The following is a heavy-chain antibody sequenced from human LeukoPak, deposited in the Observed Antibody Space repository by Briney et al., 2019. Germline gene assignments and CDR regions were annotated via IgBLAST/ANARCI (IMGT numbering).Heavy chain of an antibody. CDR2: IIPIFGTA. V-gene: IGHV1-69*06. Sequence: SVKVSCKASGGTFSSYAISWVRQAPGQGLEWMGGIIPIFGTANYAQKFQGRVTITADKSTSTAYMELSRLRSDDTAVYYCARDIASLVGIAAAGDYWGQGTLVTVSS. D-gene: IGHD6-13*01. CDR3: ARDIASLVGIAAAGDY. J-gene: IGHJ4*02. CDR1: GGTFSSYA.